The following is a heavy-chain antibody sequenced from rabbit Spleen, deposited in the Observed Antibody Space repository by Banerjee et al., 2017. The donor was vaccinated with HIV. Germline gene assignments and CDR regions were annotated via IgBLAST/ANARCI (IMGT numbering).Heavy chain of an antibody. Sequence: QEQLVESGGGLVQPEGSLTLTCTASGFTLSSYYICWVRQAPGKGLEWIACIDAGSSGSTYYASWAKGRFTISKASSTTVTLLMTSLTAADTATYFCGRGGRPYSSYFYLGLWGPGTLVTVS. CDR3: GRGGRPYSSYFYLGL. V-gene: IGHV1S45*01. CDR2: IDAGSSGST. CDR1: GFTLSSYY. J-gene: IGHJ4*01. D-gene: IGHD8-1*01.